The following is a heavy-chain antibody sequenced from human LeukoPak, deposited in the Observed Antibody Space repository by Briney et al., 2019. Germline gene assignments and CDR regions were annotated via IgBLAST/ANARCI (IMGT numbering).Heavy chain of an antibody. CDR3: ARSDYGDYNYFDY. D-gene: IGHD4-17*01. J-gene: IGHJ4*02. Sequence: QTQFLSCAISGDSVSSNSAAWNRIRQSPSRGLEWLGRTYYRSKWYNDYAVSVKSRITINTNTSKNQFSMQLNSVTPEYTAVYYCARSDYGDYNYFDYWGQGALFTVSS. CDR2: TYYRSKWYN. CDR1: GDSVSSNSAA. V-gene: IGHV6-1*01.